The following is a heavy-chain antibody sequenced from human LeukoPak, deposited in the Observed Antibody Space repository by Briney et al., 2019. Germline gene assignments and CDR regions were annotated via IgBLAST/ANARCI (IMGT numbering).Heavy chain of an antibody. CDR3: ARDGYDSSGYYYYYYGMDV. V-gene: IGHV3-21*01. CDR2: ISSSSSYI. D-gene: IGHD3-22*01. J-gene: IGHJ6*02. CDR1: GFTFSSYS. Sequence: GGSLRLSCAASGFTFSSYSMNWVRQAPGKGLEWASSISSSSSYIYYADSVKGRFTISRDNAKNSLYLQMNSLRAKDTAVYYCARDGYDSSGYYYYYYGMDVWGQGTTVTVSS.